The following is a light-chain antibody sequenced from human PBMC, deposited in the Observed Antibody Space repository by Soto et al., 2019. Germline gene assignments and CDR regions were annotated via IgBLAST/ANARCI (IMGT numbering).Light chain of an antibody. V-gene: IGLV3-21*04. Sequence: SYELTQPPSVSVAPGRTASLTCGGNNIGSQSVHWYQQKPGQAPVLVIFYDTNRPSGIPERFSGSNSGNTATLTISRVEAGDEADYYCQVWDVSSNLGVFGTGTKVTVL. CDR3: QVWDVSSNLGV. CDR1: NIGSQS. J-gene: IGLJ1*01. CDR2: YDT.